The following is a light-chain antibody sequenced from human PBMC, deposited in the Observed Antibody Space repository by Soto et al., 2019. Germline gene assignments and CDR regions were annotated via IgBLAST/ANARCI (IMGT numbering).Light chain of an antibody. CDR2: DAS. Sequence: DIQRTQAPSTLSAYVGDRVTITCRASQSISSWLAWYQQKPGKAPKLLIYDASSSESGVPSRFSGSGSGTEFTLTISSLQPDDFATYYCQQYTSYSYTFGQGTK. V-gene: IGKV1-5*01. CDR3: QQYTSYSYT. J-gene: IGKJ2*01. CDR1: QSISSW.